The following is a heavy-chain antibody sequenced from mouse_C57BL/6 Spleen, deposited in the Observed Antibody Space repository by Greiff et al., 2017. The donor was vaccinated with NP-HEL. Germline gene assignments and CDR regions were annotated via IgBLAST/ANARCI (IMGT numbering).Heavy chain of an antibody. D-gene: IGHD2-10*02. J-gene: IGHJ3*01. V-gene: IGHV5-17*01. Sequence: DVKLVESGGGLVKPGGSLKLSCAASGFTFSDYGMHWVRQAPEKGLEWVAYISSGSSTIYYADTVKGRFTISRDNAKNTLFLQMTSLRSEDTAMYYCARPYGNYLPWFAYWGQGTLVTVSA. CDR1: GFTFSDYG. CDR2: ISSGSSTI. CDR3: ARPYGNYLPWFAY.